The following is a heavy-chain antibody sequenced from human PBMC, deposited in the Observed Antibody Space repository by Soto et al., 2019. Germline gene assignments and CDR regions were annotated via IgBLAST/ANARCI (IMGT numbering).Heavy chain of an antibody. D-gene: IGHD4-17*01. Sequence: PSETLSLTCTVSGGSISGSSYYWGWNRQPPGKGLEWIGYIFHSGNTYYNPSLKSRITISVDTSKNQFSLKLSSVTAADTAVYYCARDLRVNDYGHHGMDVWGQGTTVTVSS. V-gene: IGHV4-39*07. CDR2: IFHSGNT. CDR3: ARDLRVNDYGHHGMDV. CDR1: GGSISGSSYY. J-gene: IGHJ6*02.